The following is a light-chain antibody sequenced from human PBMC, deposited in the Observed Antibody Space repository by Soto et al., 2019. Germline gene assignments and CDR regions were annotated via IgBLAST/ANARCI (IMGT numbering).Light chain of an antibody. J-gene: IGKJ1*01. Sequence: DIQMTQSPSTLSASVGDRVAITCRASQSISGGLAWYQQKPGKAPNLLIYDASTLEGGVPSRFSSSASATDSTITISCLHPDDFTSYCRHHYSSAWTFGQGTKVDIK. CDR3: HHYSSAWT. CDR1: QSISGG. V-gene: IGKV1-5*01. CDR2: DAS.